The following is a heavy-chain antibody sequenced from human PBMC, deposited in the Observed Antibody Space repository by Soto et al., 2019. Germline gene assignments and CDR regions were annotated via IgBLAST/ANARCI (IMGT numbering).Heavy chain of an antibody. CDR2: IHAGNGDT. D-gene: IGHD5-18*01. V-gene: IGHV1-3*01. CDR3: VSNQNATYTGMAL. CDR1: GYTFSNYG. J-gene: IGHJ6*02. Sequence: QVQVVQSGAEVKEPGASVKVSCKASGYTFSNYGIDWVRQAPGQRLEWLGRIHAGNGDTDRSQRFQGRVTITRDTSENTTYKELSSLTAEDTAVYHCVSNQNATYTGMALWGQGTTVTVSS.